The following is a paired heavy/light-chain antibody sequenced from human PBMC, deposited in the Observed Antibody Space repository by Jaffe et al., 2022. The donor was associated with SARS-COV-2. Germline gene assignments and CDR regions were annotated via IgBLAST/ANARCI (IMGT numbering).Light chain of an antibody. CDR1: ALPKKY. CDR3: YSTDSSGNHRRV. CDR2: EDS. Sequence: SYELTQPPSVSVSPGQTARITCSGDALPKKYAYWYQQKSGQAPVLVIYEDSKRPSGIPERFSGSSSGTMATLTISGAQVEDEADYYCYSTDSSGNHRRVFGGGTKLTVL. V-gene: IGLV3-10*01. J-gene: IGLJ3*02.
Heavy chain of an antibody. J-gene: IGHJ3*02. Sequence: QVQLVESGGGVVQPGRSLRLSCAASGFTFSSYGMHWVRQAPGKGLEWVAVIWYDGSNKYYADSVKGRFTISRDNSKNTLYLQMNSLRAEDTAVYYCARELVAYYDSSGYSPDAFDIWGQGTMVTVSS. CDR3: ARELVAYYDSSGYSPDAFDI. CDR1: GFTFSSYG. V-gene: IGHV3-33*01. D-gene: IGHD3-22*01. CDR2: IWYDGSNK.